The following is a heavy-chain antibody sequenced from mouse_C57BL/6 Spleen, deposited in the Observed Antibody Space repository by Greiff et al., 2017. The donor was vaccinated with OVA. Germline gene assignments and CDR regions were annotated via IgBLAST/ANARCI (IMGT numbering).Heavy chain of an antibody. Sequence: QVQLQQSGAELVKPGASVKISCKASGYAFSSYWMNWVKQRPGKGLEWIGQIYPGDGDTNYNGKFKGKATLTADKSSSTAYMQLSSLTSEDSAVYFCARVVTTVVHFDYWGQGTTLTVSS. D-gene: IGHD1-1*01. J-gene: IGHJ2*01. CDR3: ARVVTTVVHFDY. CDR2: IYPGDGDT. V-gene: IGHV1-80*01. CDR1: GYAFSSYW.